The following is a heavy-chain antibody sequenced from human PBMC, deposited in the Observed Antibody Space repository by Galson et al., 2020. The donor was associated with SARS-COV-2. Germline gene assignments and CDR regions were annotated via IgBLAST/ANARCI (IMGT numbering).Heavy chain of an antibody. CDR3: ARDSQGGNDYKYLLF. J-gene: IGHJ4*02. D-gene: IGHD4-4*01. V-gene: IGHV1-46*01. CDR2: INPSGGAT. CDR1: GYTFTSYY. Sequence: ASVKVSCKASGYTFTSYYIHWVRQAPGQGLEWMGIINPSGGATTYAQKFQGRVTMTRDTSTSTVYMELSSLRSEDTAVYYCARDSQGGNDYKYLLFWGQGTLVTVSS.